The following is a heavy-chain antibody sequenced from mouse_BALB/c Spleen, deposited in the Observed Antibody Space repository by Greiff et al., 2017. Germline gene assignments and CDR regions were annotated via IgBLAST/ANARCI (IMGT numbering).Heavy chain of an antibody. CDR3: ARPTMITTKGDYFDY. V-gene: IGHV1-67*01. J-gene: IGHJ2*01. Sequence: VMLVESGPELVRPGVSVKISCKGSGYTFTDYAMHWVKQSHAKSLEWIGVISTYSGNTNYNQKFKGKATMTVDKSSSTAYMELARLTSEDSAIYYCARPTMITTKGDYFDYWGQGTTLTVSS. CDR2: ISTYSGNT. CDR1: GYTFTDYA. D-gene: IGHD2-4*01.